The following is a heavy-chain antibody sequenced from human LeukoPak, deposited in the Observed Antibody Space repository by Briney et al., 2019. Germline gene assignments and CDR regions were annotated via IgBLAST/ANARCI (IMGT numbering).Heavy chain of an antibody. V-gene: IGHV3-7*03. CDR1: GFTFSSYW. CDR3: AKESRDYYDSSGADY. D-gene: IGHD3-22*01. Sequence: GGSLRLSCAASGFTFSSYWMSWVRQAPGKGLEWVANIKQDGSEKYYVGSVKGRFTISRDNAKNSLYLQMNSLRAEDTAVYYCAKESRDYYDSSGADYWGQGTLVTVSS. J-gene: IGHJ4*02. CDR2: IKQDGSEK.